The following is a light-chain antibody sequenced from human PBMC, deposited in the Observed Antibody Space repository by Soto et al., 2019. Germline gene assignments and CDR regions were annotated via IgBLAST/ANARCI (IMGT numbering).Light chain of an antibody. CDR2: GTS. CDR3: QQYGNSPIT. J-gene: IGKJ5*01. Sequence: DVVMTQSPLSLPVTLGQPASISCRSNQSLVHSDGIAYFSWFQQRPGRSPRLLIYGTSSRATGIPDRFSGSGSGTDFTLTISRLEPEDFAVYYCQQYGNSPITFGQGTRLEIK. CDR1: QSLVHSDGIAY. V-gene: IGKV2-30*02.